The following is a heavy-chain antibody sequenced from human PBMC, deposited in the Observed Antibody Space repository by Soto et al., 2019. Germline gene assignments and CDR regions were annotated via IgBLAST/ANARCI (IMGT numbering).Heavy chain of an antibody. CDR3: ARLPTNDAFDI. CDR1: GGSVSSGSYY. Sequence: PSETLSLTCTISGGSVSSGSYYWSWIRQPPGKGLEWIGYIYYSGSTNYNPSLKSRVTISVDTSKNQFSLKLSSVTAADTAVYYCARLPTNDAFDIWDQGTMVTVSS. J-gene: IGHJ3*02. CDR2: IYYSGST. V-gene: IGHV4-61*01.